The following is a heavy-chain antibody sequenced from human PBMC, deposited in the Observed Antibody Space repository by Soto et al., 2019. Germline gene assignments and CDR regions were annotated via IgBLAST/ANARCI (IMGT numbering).Heavy chain of an antibody. V-gene: IGHV1-18*04. D-gene: IGHD2-2*02. Sequence: ASVKVSCKASGYTFTSYGISWVRQAPGQGLEWMGWISAYNGNTNYAQKIRGRVTMTTDTATSTAYMELRILRSDVTAVYYCARDRVVLVPAAIYYYYYGMDVWGQGTTVTVSS. J-gene: IGHJ6*02. CDR1: GYTFTSYG. CDR3: ARDRVVLVPAAIYYYYYGMDV. CDR2: ISAYNGNT.